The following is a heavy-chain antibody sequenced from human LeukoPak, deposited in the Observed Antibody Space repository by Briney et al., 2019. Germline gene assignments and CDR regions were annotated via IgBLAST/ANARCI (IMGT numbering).Heavy chain of an antibody. CDR2: ISRSGGST. CDR3: TRVDEVFAFDI. V-gene: IGHV3-23*01. D-gene: IGHD1-14*01. CDR1: GFAFRSYA. J-gene: IGHJ3*02. Sequence: PGGYLRLSCAASGFAFRSYAMIWVRQAPGKGLEWVSAISRSGGSTYYADSVKGRFTISRDNSKNTLYLEMNSLRTEDTAVYYCTRVDEVFAFDIWGHGTMVTVSS.